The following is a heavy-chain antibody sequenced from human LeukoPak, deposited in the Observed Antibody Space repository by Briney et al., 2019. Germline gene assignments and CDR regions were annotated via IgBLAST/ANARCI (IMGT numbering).Heavy chain of an antibody. V-gene: IGHV4-59*08. J-gene: IGHJ4*02. D-gene: IGHD6-19*01. CDR2: IYYTGGT. CDR3: AKYGGSGWVIDY. Sequence: SETLSLTCTVSGASISSNYWTWIRQPPGKGLEYIGYIYYTGGTNYNPSLKSRVTISVDTSKNPFSLKLSSVTAADTAVYFCAKYGGSGWVIDYWGQGTLVTVSS. CDR1: GASISSNY.